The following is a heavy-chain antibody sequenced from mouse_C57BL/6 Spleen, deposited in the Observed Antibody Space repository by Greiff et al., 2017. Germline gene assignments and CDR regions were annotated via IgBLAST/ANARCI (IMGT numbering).Heavy chain of an antibody. CDR2: ISYDGSN. J-gene: IGHJ4*01. CDR3: ARAGYIYAMDY. Sequence: ESGPGLVKPSQSLSLTCSVTGYSITSGYYWNWIRQFPGNKLEWMGYISYDGSNNYNPSLKNRISITRDTSKNQFFLKLNSVTTEDTATYYCARAGYIYAMDYWCQGTSVTVSS. CDR1: GYSITSGYY. V-gene: IGHV3-6*01. D-gene: IGHD2-2*01.